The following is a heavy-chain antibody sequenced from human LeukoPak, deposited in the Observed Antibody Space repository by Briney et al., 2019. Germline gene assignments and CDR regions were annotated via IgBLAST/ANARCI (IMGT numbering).Heavy chain of an antibody. V-gene: IGHV3-53*04. Sequence: RGPLRLFCTPSGLTVRSNYITWLRQPPGKGLEWVSVLHAAGGTYYSDSVKGRFTNSRHISTNTEYLQMNSLRAEDTAVYYCAREGYDSSGYPSLLDYWGQGTLVTVSS. CDR2: LHAAGGT. D-gene: IGHD3-22*01. J-gene: IGHJ4*02. CDR3: AREGYDSSGYPSLLDY. CDR1: GLTVRSNY.